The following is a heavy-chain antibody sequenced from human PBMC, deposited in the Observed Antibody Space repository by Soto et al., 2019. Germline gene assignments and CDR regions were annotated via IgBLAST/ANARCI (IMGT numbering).Heavy chain of an antibody. D-gene: IGHD3-10*01. CDR3: ARDFDDSGTSYFDY. CDR2: IYRSGST. CDR1: GGSISSGDYY. Sequence: QVKLQESGPGLVKPSQTLSLTCTVSGGSISSGDYYWSWIRQHPGKGLEWIGYIYRSGSTYYNPSLTGRVTXXVXRXXNQFSLKLSSVTAADTAVYYCARDFDDSGTSYFDYWGQGILVTVSS. V-gene: IGHV4-31*03. J-gene: IGHJ4*02.